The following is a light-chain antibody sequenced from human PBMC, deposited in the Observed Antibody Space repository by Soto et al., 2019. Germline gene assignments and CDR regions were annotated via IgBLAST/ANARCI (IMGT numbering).Light chain of an antibody. V-gene: IGKV1-39*01. J-gene: IGKJ1*01. CDR2: AAS. Sequence: DIQMTQSPSSLSASVGDRVTITCRASQSISSNLNWYQQKPGKAPKLLIYAASSLQSGVPSRFSGSVSGTDFTLTISSLQPEDFATYHCQQTYSTPWTFGQGTKVEIK. CDR1: QSISSN. CDR3: QQTYSTPWT.